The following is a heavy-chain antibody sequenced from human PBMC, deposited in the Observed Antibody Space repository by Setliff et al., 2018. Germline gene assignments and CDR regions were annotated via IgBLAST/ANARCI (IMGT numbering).Heavy chain of an antibody. CDR1: GYTFTRYG. V-gene: IGHV1-18*01. CDR3: ARLFPYYYGSS. Sequence: GASVKVSCKASGYTFTRYGFSCVRQAPGQGLEWMGWISVYNGSTSYAQKFQGRVTMTRDTSTSTVYMELSSLRSEDTAVYYCARLFPYYYGSSWGQGTLVTVSS. J-gene: IGHJ4*02. D-gene: IGHD3-10*01. CDR2: ISVYNGST.